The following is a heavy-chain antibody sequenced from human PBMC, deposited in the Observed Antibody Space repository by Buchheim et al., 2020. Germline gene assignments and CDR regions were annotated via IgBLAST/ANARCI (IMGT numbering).Heavy chain of an antibody. D-gene: IGHD3-16*01. Sequence: QVQLVQSGAEVKKPGASVKVSCKASGYTFTSYYMHWVRQAPGQGLEWMGIINPSGGSTSYAQKFQGRVTMTRDTSTSTVYMELSRLRSDDTAVYYCARDLGVSGSHRHYYGMDVWGQGTT. J-gene: IGHJ6*02. V-gene: IGHV1-46*01. CDR2: INPSGGST. CDR3: ARDLGVSGSHRHYYGMDV. CDR1: GYTFTSYY.